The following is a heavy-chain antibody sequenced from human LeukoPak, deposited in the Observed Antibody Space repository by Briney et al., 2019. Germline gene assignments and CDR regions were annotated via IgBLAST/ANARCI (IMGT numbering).Heavy chain of an antibody. V-gene: IGHV3-53*01. D-gene: IGHD2-2*01. J-gene: IGHJ4*01. Sequence: GGSLRLSCTVSGFTLSTNSMSWVRQAPGKGLEWVSFIYSDNTHYSDSVKGRCTISRDNSKNTLYLQMNSLRAEDTAVYYCAKAGYCSSTSCIPLDYWGHGTLVTVSS. CDR1: GFTLSTNS. CDR2: IYSDNT. CDR3: AKAGYCSSTSCIPLDY.